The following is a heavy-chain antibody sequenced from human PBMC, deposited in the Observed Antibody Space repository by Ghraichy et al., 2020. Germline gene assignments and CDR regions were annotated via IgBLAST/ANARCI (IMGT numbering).Heavy chain of an antibody. D-gene: IGHD2-21*02. CDR2: ISGSGGST. CDR1: GFTFSSYA. V-gene: IGHV3-23*01. CDR3: ARERHIVVVTATPPSKYFDY. Sequence: GGSLRLSCVASGFTFSSYAMSLVRQAPGKGLEWVSAISGSGGSTYYADSVKGRFTISRDNSKNTLYLQMNSLRAEDTAVYYCARERHIVVVTATPPSKYFDYWGQGTLVTVSS. J-gene: IGHJ4*02.